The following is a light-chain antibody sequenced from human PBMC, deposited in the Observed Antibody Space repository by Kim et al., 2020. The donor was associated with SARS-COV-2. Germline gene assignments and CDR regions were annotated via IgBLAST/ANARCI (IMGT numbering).Light chain of an antibody. J-gene: IGKJ4*01. Sequence: QPASRSCKSSESLLNSDGKTYLYWYLQKAGQSPQPLIYEVSSRFSGVPDRFSGSGSGTDFTLKISRVEAEDVGVYYCMQGLHRHLTFGGGTKLEI. V-gene: IGKV2-29*02. CDR3: MQGLHRHLT. CDR2: EVS. CDR1: ESLLNSDGKTY.